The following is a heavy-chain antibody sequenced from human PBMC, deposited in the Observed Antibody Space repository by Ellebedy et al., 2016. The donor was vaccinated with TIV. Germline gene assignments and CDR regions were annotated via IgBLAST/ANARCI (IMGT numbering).Heavy chain of an antibody. D-gene: IGHD2-21*02. J-gene: IGHJ5*01. CDR3: ARGACADCFVIDS. Sequence: GESLKISCAASGFTFSSYSMHWVRQAPGKGLEWISYIHATSATMYYTDSVKGRFTVSRDNAKNSLYLQMSSLRAEDAAFYYCARGACADCFVIDSWGQGTLVTVSA. CDR1: GFTFSSYS. V-gene: IGHV3-48*01. CDR2: IHATSATM.